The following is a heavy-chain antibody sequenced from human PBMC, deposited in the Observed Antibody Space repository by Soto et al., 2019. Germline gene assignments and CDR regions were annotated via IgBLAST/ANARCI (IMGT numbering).Heavy chain of an antibody. J-gene: IGHJ2*01. CDR2: IIPIFGTT. Sequence: QVQLVQSGAEVKKPGSSVKVSCKASGGTFSSYAISWVRQAPGQGLEWMGGIIPIFGTTNYAQKFQGRVTITADESTSTAYMELSSLSSEDTAVYYCARDQPVVAATNWYFDLWGRGTLVTVSS. D-gene: IGHD2-15*01. CDR3: ARDQPVVAATNWYFDL. CDR1: GGTFSSYA. V-gene: IGHV1-69*12.